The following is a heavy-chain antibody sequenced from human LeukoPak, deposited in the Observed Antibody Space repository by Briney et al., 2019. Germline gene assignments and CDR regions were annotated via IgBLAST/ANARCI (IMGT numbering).Heavy chain of an antibody. CDR2: NYYSGST. CDR3: AGSIAVAGIDY. V-gene: IGHV4-39*07. CDR1: GGSISSSSYY. D-gene: IGHD6-19*01. J-gene: IGHJ4*02. Sequence: SETLSLTCTVSGGSISSSSYYWGWIRQPPGKGLEWIGSNYYSGSTYYNPSLKSRVTISVDTSKNQFSLKLSSVTAADTAVYYCAGSIAVAGIDYWGQGTLVTVSS.